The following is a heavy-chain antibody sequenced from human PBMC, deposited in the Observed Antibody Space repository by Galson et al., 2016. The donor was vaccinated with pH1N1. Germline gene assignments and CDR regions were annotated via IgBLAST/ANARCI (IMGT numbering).Heavy chain of an antibody. CDR3: AKDSPMIDYYFDY. V-gene: IGHV3-30*18. J-gene: IGHJ4*03. CDR2: ISFDGTIK. CDR1: GFSFSGYA. D-gene: IGHD3-22*01. Sequence: SLRLSCAASGFSFSGYAMHWVRQPPGKGLEWVAMISFDGTIKYSADSVKGRFTISRDNSKKTLYLHMSSLRFEDTAMYYCAKDSPMIDYYFDYWGQGTTVSVSS.